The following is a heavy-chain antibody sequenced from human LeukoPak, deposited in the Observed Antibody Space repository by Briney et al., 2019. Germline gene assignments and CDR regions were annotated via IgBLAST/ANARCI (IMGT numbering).Heavy chain of an antibody. CDR1: GYTFTNYG. V-gene: IGHV1-18*01. Sequence: ASVKVSCKASGYTFTNYGISWVRQAPGQGLEWMGWISANNGNTNYAQNLQGRVTMTTDTSTSTAYMELRSLRSDDTAVYYCARGSDSRSWHYWGQGTLVTVSS. CDR3: ARGSDSRSWHY. CDR2: ISANNGNT. D-gene: IGHD6-13*01. J-gene: IGHJ4*02.